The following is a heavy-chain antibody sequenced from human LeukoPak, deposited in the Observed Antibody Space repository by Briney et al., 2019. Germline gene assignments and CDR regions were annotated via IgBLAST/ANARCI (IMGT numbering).Heavy chain of an antibody. Sequence: GSLRLSCSAPGFTFSTYAMHWVRQAPGKGLEYVSAISSNGGTTYYAESSRGRFAISRDNSKNTLSLQMSSLRAEDTAVYYCVRGPGPTVNYYFDFWGQGTLVTVSS. CDR2: ISSNGGTT. V-gene: IGHV3-64D*06. CDR1: GFTFSTYA. D-gene: IGHD4-17*01. J-gene: IGHJ4*02. CDR3: VRGPGPTVNYYFDF.